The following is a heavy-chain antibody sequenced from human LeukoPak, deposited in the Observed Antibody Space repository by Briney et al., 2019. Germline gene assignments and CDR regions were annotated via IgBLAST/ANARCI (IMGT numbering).Heavy chain of an antibody. V-gene: IGHV3-23*01. D-gene: IGHD3-9*01. J-gene: IGHJ4*02. CDR3: AKVSESNYDILTGYYTPYYFDY. CDR2: ISDSGGST. Sequence: GGSLRLSCAASGFTFSSYAMSWVRQAPGKGLEWVSGISDSGGSTFYADSVKGRFTISRDNSKNILYLQMNSLRADDTAVYYCAKVSESNYDILTGYYTPYYFDYWGQGTLVTVSS. CDR1: GFTFSSYA.